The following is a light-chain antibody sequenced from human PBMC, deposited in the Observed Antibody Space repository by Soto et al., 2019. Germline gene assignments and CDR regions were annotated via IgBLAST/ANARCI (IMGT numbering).Light chain of an antibody. CDR3: CSYAGSSTFPYV. CDR2: EVS. Sequence: QSALTQPDSVSGSPGQSITISCTGTSSDVGSYNLVSWYQHHPGKAPKLMIYEVSKRPSGVSNRFSGSKSGNTASLTISGLQAEDEADYYCCSYAGSSTFPYVFGTGTKVTVL. V-gene: IGLV2-23*02. J-gene: IGLJ1*01. CDR1: SSDVGSYNL.